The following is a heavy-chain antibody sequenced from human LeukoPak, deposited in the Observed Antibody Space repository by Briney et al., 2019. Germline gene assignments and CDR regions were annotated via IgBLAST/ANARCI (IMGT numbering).Heavy chain of an antibody. CDR3: ARDSGTTGEVKFDP. Sequence: SETLSLTCTVSAGSITSYYWSWIRQSAGKGLEWIGRIYITGSTTDNPSLKSRVTMSLDTSKNQFSLKLSSVTAADTAVYYCARDSGTTGEVKFDPWGQGTLVTVSS. V-gene: IGHV4-4*07. CDR2: IYITGST. D-gene: IGHD3-10*01. J-gene: IGHJ5*02. CDR1: AGSITSYY.